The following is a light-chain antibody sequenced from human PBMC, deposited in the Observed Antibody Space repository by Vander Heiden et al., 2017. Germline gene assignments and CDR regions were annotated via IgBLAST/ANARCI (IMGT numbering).Light chain of an antibody. J-gene: IGKJ3*01. V-gene: IGKV1-39*01. CDR3: QQSYITPFT. CDR2: AAG. CDR1: QSISAY. Sequence: DIQMTQPPPSLSASVGDRVTITCRASQSISAYLSWYQQKPGKAPKLLIYAAGNLQSGVPSRFSGSASGTDFTLTISSLQPEDFATYYCQQSYITPFTFGPGTKVDIK.